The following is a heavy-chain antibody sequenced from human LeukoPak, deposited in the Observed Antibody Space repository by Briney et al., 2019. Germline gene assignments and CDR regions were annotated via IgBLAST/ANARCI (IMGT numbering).Heavy chain of an antibody. CDR3: ARGKGATDFDY. V-gene: IGHV4-34*01. J-gene: IGHJ4*02. CDR1: GGSFSGYY. Sequence: SETLSLTCAVYGGSFSGYYWSWIRQPPGKGLEWIGEINHSGSTNYNPSLKSRVTISVDTSKNQFSLKLSSATAADTAVYYCARGKGATDFDYWGQGTLVTVSS. CDR2: INHSGST. D-gene: IGHD1-26*01.